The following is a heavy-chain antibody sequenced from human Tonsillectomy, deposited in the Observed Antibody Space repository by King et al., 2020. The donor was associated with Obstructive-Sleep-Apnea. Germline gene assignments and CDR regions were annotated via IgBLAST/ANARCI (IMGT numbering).Heavy chain of an antibody. Sequence: QLVQSGAEVKKPGESLNISCKASGYSFTKYWIGWVRQMPGKGLEWMGIIYPGDADTRYSPSFQGQVTISADKSISTAYLQWSTLKAPDTAMYYCARQIDDSLGYYYPHLDYWGQGTLVTVSS. CDR2: IYPGDADT. V-gene: IGHV5-51*01. D-gene: IGHD3-22*01. J-gene: IGHJ4*02. CDR1: GYSFTKYW. CDR3: ARQIDDSLGYYYPHLDY.